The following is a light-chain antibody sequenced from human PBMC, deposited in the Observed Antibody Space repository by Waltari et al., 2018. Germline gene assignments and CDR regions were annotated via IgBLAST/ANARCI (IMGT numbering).Light chain of an antibody. CDR3: QQYNNWPET. Sequence: EIVMTQSPATLSVSPGERATLSCRASQSVSSNLAWYQQKPGQAPRLLIYGASTRATGIPARFSGSGSRTEFTLTFSSLQSEDFAVYYCQQYNNWPETFGQGTKVEIK. CDR1: QSVSSN. CDR2: GAS. V-gene: IGKV3-15*01. J-gene: IGKJ1*01.